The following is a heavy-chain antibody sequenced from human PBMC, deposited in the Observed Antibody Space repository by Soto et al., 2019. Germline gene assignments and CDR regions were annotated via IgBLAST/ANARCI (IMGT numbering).Heavy chain of an antibody. V-gene: IGHV1-8*02. J-gene: IGHJ5*02. CDR3: ARMASAGTLNWFDP. D-gene: IGHD6-13*01. CDR1: GYSFINFD. CDR2: MNPGSGKT. Sequence: VKVSCKASGYSFINFDVSWVRQAAGQGLEWLGWMNPGSGKTGYASKFQGRVAMTRDASTGTSHLELSSLTSDDTAVYYCARMASAGTLNWFDPWGQGTLVTVS.